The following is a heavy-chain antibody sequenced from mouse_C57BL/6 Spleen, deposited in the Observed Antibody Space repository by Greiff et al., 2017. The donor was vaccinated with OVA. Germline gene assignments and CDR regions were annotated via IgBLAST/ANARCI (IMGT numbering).Heavy chain of an antibody. V-gene: IGHV1-82*01. CDR3: AREGIYGNYRYFDV. J-gene: IGHJ1*03. D-gene: IGHD2-1*01. Sequence: QVQLKESGPELVKPGASVKISCKASGYAFSSSWMNWVKQRPGKGLEWIGRIYPGDGDTNYNGKFKGKATLTADKSSSTAYMQLSSLTSEDSAVYFCAREGIYGNYRYFDVWGTGTTVTVSS. CDR1: GYAFSSSW. CDR2: IYPGDGDT.